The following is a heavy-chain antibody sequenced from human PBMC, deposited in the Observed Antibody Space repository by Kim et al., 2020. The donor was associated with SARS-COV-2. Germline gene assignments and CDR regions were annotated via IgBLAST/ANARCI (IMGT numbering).Heavy chain of an antibody. CDR3: ARYNYDSRDFFGMDV. J-gene: IGHJ6*02. CDR1: GFSFSSYA. V-gene: IGHV3-23*01. Sequence: GGSLRLSCAASGFSFSSYAMSWVRQGPGKGLEWVSAIGKDEKTHNADCVKGRFTISRDNSKNTLYLLMNSLRAEDTAVYYCARYNYDSRDFFGMDVWGQGTTVTVSS. CDR2: IGKDEKT. D-gene: IGHD5-18*01.